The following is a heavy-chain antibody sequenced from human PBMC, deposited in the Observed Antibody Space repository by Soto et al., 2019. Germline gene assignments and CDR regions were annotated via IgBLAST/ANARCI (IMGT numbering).Heavy chain of an antibody. J-gene: IGHJ4*02. CDR2: INSDGSST. D-gene: IGHD6-13*01. Sequence: EVPLVESGGGLVQPGGSLRLSCAASGFTFSSYWMHWVRQAPGKGLVWVSRINSDGSSTSYADSVKGRFTISRDTAKNTLYLQMNGLRAEATAVYYCASLTPYSSSWYYFDYWGQGTLVTVSS. CDR3: ASLTPYSSSWYYFDY. V-gene: IGHV3-74*01. CDR1: GFTFSSYW.